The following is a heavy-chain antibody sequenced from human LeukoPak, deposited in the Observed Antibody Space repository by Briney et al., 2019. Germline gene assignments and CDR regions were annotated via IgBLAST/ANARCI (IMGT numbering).Heavy chain of an antibody. J-gene: IGHJ6*02. Sequence: SGTLSLTCAVYGVSISSDNWWTWIRQHPGKGLEWIGYIYYSGSTYYNPSLKSRVTISVDTSKNQFSLKLSSVTAADTAVYYCARDRRGYYYGMDVWGQGTTVTVSS. CDR2: IYYSGST. CDR3: ARDRRGYYYGMDV. CDR1: GVSISSDNW. V-gene: IGHV4-31*11. D-gene: IGHD3-10*01.